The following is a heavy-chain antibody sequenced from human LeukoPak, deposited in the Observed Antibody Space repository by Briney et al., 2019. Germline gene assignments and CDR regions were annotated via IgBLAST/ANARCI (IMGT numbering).Heavy chain of an antibody. D-gene: IGHD1-26*01. CDR2: INEDGSET. CDR3: ARDKGAVGY. Sequence: PGGSLRLSCAASGLTFSRYWMSWVRRAPGKGLEWVANINEDGSETYYVDSVKGRFTISRDNAKNSLYLQMNSLRAEGTAVYYCARDKGAVGYWGQGTLVTVSS. CDR1: GLTFSRYW. J-gene: IGHJ4*02. V-gene: IGHV3-7*01.